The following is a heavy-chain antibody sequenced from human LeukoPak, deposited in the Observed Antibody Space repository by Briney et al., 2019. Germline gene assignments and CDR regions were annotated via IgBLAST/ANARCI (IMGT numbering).Heavy chain of an antibody. CDR3: ARENYGGNSGPFDY. CDR1: GGSISSGDYY. V-gene: IGHV4-30-4*01. Sequence: SETLSLTCTVSGGSISSGDYYWSWIRQPPGTGLEWIGYIYYSGSTYYNPSLKSRVTISVDTSKNQFSLKLSSVTAADTAVYYCARENYGGNSGPFDYWGQGTLVTVSS. J-gene: IGHJ4*02. D-gene: IGHD4-23*01. CDR2: IYYSGST.